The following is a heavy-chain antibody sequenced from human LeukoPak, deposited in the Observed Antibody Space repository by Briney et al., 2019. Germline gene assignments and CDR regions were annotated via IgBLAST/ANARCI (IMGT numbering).Heavy chain of an antibody. CDR1: GYSFTSYW. Sequence: GESLKISCWGSGYSFTSYWHGWVRQMPGKGLEWMVIYYPGDSDTRYSPSFQGQVNISADKSISTANLQWSSLKASDTAMYYCARLVRGGWFDPWGQGTLVTVSS. CDR3: ARLVRGGWFDP. D-gene: IGHD3-16*01. V-gene: IGHV5-51*01. J-gene: IGHJ5*02. CDR2: YYPGDSDT.